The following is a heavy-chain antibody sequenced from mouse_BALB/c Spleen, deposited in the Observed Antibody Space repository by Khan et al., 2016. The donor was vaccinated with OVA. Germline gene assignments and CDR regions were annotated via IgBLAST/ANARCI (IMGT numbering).Heavy chain of an antibody. CDR1: GFTFTDYY. D-gene: IGHD1-1*02. J-gene: IGHJ3*01. V-gene: IGHV5-12*02. CDR3: ARGGNGGGLAY. CDR2: NSTRGTTP. Sequence: EVELVEPGGGFMQPGGSLALAGATSGFTFTDYYMYGARPTPEKRLERVAYNSTRGTTPYDSDTVRVRFTATHANAKSTRYLEMSRLKSEDTARYCCARGGNGGGLAYWGQGTLVTVSA.